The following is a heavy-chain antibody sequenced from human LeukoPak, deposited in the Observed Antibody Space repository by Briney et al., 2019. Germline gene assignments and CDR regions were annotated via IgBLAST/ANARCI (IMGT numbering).Heavy chain of an antibody. J-gene: IGHJ4*02. Sequence: PGGSLRLSCAASGFTFSSYSMNWVRQAPGKGLEWVSYISSSSSTIYYADSVKGRFTTSRDNAKNSLYLQMNSLRAEDTAVYHCARDLGRYYYDSSGYTRLWGQGTLVTVSS. CDR3: ARDLGRYYYDSSGYTRL. CDR1: GFTFSSYS. D-gene: IGHD3-22*01. V-gene: IGHV3-48*01. CDR2: ISSSSSTI.